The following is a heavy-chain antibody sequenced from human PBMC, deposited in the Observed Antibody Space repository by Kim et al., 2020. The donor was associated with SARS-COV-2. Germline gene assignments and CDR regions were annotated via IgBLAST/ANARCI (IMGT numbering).Heavy chain of an antibody. CDR1: GGTFSSHA. D-gene: IGHD3-10*01. Sequence: SVKVSCKASGGTFSSHAISWVRQAPGQGLEWMGGIIPLFGTANYAQKFQGRVTITADESTSTAYMGLSSLRSEDTAVYYCARGWSLGGDGSGSYFVYWGQGTLVTVSS. V-gene: IGHV1-69*13. J-gene: IGHJ4*02. CDR3: ARGWSLGGDGSGSYFVY. CDR2: IIPLFGTA.